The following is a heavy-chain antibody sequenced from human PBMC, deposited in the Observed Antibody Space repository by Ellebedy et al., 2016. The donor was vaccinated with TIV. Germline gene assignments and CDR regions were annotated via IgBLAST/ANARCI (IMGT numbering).Heavy chain of an antibody. Sequence: PGGSLRLSCAASGSTFSSYAMHWVRQAPGKGLVWVAVISHDGSNKYYGDSVRGRFTISRDNSKNTLDLRMNSLRTEDTAVYYCARDFHYYNTNNQQSIWGQGTLVTVSS. CDR1: GSTFSSYA. CDR3: ARDFHYYNTNNQQSI. D-gene: IGHD3-10*01. J-gene: IGHJ4*02. CDR2: ISHDGSNK. V-gene: IGHV3-30*04.